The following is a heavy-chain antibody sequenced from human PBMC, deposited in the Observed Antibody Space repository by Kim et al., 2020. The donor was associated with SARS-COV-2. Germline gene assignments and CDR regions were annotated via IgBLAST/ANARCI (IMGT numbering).Heavy chain of an antibody. V-gene: IGHV1-18*01. D-gene: IGHD4-17*01. J-gene: IGHJ3*01. CDR2: ISAYNGNT. CDR3: AREVRTVSTVHYGREG. Sequence: ASVKVSCKASGYTFTSYAISWVRQAPGQGLEWMGWISAYNGNTNYAQNLQGRVAITTDTSTSTAYMELRSLRAEDTAVYYCAREVRTVSTVHYGREGRGQ. CDR1: GYTFTSYA.